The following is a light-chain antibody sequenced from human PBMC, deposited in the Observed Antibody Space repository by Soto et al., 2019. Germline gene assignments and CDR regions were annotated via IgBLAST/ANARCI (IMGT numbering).Light chain of an antibody. CDR1: QSVSSSY. J-gene: IGKJ1*01. CDR3: QRYGSSPKT. CDR2: DAS. V-gene: IGKV3-20*01. Sequence: EIVLTQSPGTLSLSPGERATLSCRASQSVSSSYLAWYQQKPGQARRVLMYDASSRATGIPDRFSGSGSGTDFTLTISRLEPEDFAVYYCQRYGSSPKTFGQGPKVEIK.